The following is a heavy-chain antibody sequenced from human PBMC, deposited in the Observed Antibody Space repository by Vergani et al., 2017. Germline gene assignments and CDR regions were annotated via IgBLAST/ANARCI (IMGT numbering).Heavy chain of an antibody. V-gene: IGHV1-8*02. CDR3: ARGWRECSSTSCSYYFDY. J-gene: IGHJ4*02. CDR2: MNPKSGKT. CDR1: GYTFTSYG. D-gene: IGHD2-2*01. Sequence: QVQLVQSGAEVKKPGASVKVSCKASGYTFTSYGIRWVRQAPGQGLEWMGWMNPKSGKTGYAQKFQGRVTMTRNTSISTAYMELSSLRTEDTAVYYWARGWRECSSTSCSYYFDYWGQGTLVTVSS.